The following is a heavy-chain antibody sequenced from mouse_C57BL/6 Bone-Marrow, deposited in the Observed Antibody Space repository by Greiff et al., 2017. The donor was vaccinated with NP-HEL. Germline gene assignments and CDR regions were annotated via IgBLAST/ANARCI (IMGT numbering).Heavy chain of an antibody. Sequence: EVQLQQSGPVLVKPGASVKMSCKASGYTFTDYYMNWVKQSHGKSLEWIGVINPYNGGTSYNQKFKGKATLTVDKSSSTAYMELNSLTSEDSAVYDCARAGSNYAHFDYWGQGTTLTVSS. CDR3: ARAGSNYAHFDY. V-gene: IGHV1-19*01. CDR1: GYTFTDYY. J-gene: IGHJ2*01. CDR2: INPYNGGT. D-gene: IGHD2-5*01.